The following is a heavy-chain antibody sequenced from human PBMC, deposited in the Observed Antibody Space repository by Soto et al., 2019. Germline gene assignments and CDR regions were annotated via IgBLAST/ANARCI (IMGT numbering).Heavy chain of an antibody. V-gene: IGHV4-34*01. CDR2: INHSGST. CDR1: GGSFSGYY. Sequence: PSETLSLTCAVYGGSFSGYYWSWIRQPPGKGLEWIGEINHSGSTNYNPSLKSRVTISVDTSKNQFSLKLSSVTAADTAVYYCARGLELRSRGWFDPWGQGTLVT. D-gene: IGHD1-7*01. J-gene: IGHJ5*02. CDR3: ARGLELRSRGWFDP.